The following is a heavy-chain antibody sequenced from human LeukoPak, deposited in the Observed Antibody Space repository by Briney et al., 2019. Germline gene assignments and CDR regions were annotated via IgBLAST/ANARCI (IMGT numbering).Heavy chain of an antibody. CDR1: GFTFSSYA. V-gene: IGHV3-23*01. CDR3: AKVTYGSGTYGAFDY. J-gene: IGHJ4*02. Sequence: GGSLRLSCAASGFTFSSYAMSWVRQAPGKGLEWVSAISGSGGSKYYGDSVKGRFTISRDNSKNTLYLQMNSLRAEDTAVYYCAKVTYGSGTYGAFDYWGQGTLVTVSS. D-gene: IGHD3-10*01. CDR2: ISGSGGSK.